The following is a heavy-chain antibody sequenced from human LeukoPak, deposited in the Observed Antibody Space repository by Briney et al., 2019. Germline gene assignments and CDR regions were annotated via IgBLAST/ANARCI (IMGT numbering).Heavy chain of an antibody. CDR2: ISWNSGSI. CDR3: SKNPGPGLMATSPCFEH. Sequence: GGSLRLSCAASGFTFDDYAMHWVRQAPGKGLEWVSGISWNSGSIGYADSVKGRFTISRDNAKTSLYLQMNSLRAEDTALYYFSKNPGPGLMATSPCFEHWGQGTLVTVSS. CDR1: GFTFDDYA. V-gene: IGHV3-9*01. D-gene: IGHD5-24*01. J-gene: IGHJ4*02.